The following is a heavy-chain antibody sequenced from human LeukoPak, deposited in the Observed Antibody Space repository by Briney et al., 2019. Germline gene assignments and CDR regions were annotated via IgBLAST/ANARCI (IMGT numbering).Heavy chain of an antibody. CDR1: GGAISSYY. CDR2: IYTSGST. J-gene: IGHJ4*02. CDR3: ARGGHDFWSGYPFDY. Sequence: SETLSLTCTVSGGAISSYYWSWIRQPAGKGLEWIGRIYTSGSTNYNPSLKSRVTMSVDTSKNQFSLKLSSVTAADTAVYYCARGGHDFWSGYPFDYWGQGTLVTVSS. D-gene: IGHD3-3*01. V-gene: IGHV4-4*07.